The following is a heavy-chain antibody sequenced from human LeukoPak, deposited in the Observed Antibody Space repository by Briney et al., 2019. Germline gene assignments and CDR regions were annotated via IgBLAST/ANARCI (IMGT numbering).Heavy chain of an antibody. D-gene: IGHD2-15*01. CDR1: GFTFSSSA. J-gene: IGHJ4*02. CDR3: AKQLGYCSDGSCYFPY. V-gene: IGHV3-23*01. Sequence: PGVSLRRSCAASGFTFSSSAMSRVRQAPGKGLEWVSAISNNGGYTYYADSVQGRFTISRDNSKSTLCLQMNSLRAEDTAVYYCAKQLGYCSDGSCYFPYWGQGTLVTVSS. CDR2: ISNNGGYT.